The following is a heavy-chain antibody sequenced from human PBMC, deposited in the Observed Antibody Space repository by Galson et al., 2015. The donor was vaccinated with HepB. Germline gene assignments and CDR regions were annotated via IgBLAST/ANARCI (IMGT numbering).Heavy chain of an antibody. Sequence: SLRLSCAASGFTFSDFWLTWVRQAPGLGLEWVANINQDGRDKYYVDSVKGRFTISRDNARNSLYLQMNSLRIEDTAVYYCARDRSQFDYRSGSQYDAFDMWGQGTMVTVSS. CDR2: INQDGRDK. J-gene: IGHJ3*02. CDR1: GFTFSDFW. D-gene: IGHD3-10*01. V-gene: IGHV3-7*03. CDR3: ARDRSQFDYRSGSQYDAFDM.